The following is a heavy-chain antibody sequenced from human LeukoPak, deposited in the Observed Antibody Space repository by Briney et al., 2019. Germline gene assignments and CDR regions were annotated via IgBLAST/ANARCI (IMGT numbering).Heavy chain of an antibody. J-gene: IGHJ6*02. V-gene: IGHV3-11*01. Sequence: GSLRLSCAASGFTFSDYYMSWIRQAPGKGLEWVSYISSSGSTIYYADSVKGRFTISRDNAKNSLYLQMNSLRAEDTAVYYCARFPRDYGDSTGYYYYYGMDVWGQGTTVTVSS. D-gene: IGHD4-17*01. CDR1: GFTFSDYY. CDR3: ARFPRDYGDSTGYYYYYGMDV. CDR2: ISSSGSTI.